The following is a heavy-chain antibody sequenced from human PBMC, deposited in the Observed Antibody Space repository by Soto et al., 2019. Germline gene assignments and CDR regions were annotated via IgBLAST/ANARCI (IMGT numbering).Heavy chain of an antibody. Sequence: PGGSLRLSCAASGFTFSSYGMHWVRQAPGKGLEWVTVISYDGTNKYYADSVKGRFTISRDNSKNTLYLQMNSLRAEDTAVYYCAKVPIVGAYRTLRPSLNPLDYWGRGTLVTVSS. J-gene: IGHJ4*02. D-gene: IGHD1-26*01. CDR2: ISYDGTNK. V-gene: IGHV3-30*18. CDR1: GFTFSSYG. CDR3: AKVPIVGAYRTLRPSLNPLDY.